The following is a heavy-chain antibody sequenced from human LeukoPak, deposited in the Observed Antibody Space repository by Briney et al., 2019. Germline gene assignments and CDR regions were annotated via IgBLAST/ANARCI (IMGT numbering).Heavy chain of an antibody. CDR3: ARGGSGGLEPPLDY. CDR1: GFIFSSYW. Sequence: GGSLRLSCAASGFIFSSYWMHWVRQAPGKGLVWVSRINTDGSSTSYADSVKGRFTISRDNAKNTLYLQMNSLRAEDTAVYYCARGGSGGLEPPLDYWGQGTLVTVSS. J-gene: IGHJ4*02. D-gene: IGHD6-19*01. V-gene: IGHV3-74*01. CDR2: INTDGSST.